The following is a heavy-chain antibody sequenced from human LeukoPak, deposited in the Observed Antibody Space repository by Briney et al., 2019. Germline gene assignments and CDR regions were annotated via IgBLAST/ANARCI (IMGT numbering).Heavy chain of an antibody. Sequence: SVRVSCKASGGTFSSYTISWVRQAPGQGLEWMGRIIPILGIANYAQKFQGRVTITADKSTSTAYMELSSLRSEDTAVYYCARYYDSSGYYYGYWGQGTLVTVSS. CDR2: IIPILGIA. J-gene: IGHJ4*02. V-gene: IGHV1-69*02. CDR1: GGTFSSYT. D-gene: IGHD3-22*01. CDR3: ARYYDSSGYYYGY.